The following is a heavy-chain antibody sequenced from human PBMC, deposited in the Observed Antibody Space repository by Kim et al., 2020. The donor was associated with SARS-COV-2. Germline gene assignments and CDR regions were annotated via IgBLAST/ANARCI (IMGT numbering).Heavy chain of an antibody. V-gene: IGHV3-15*01. CDR1: GFTFSNAW. J-gene: IGHJ4*02. D-gene: IGHD2-15*01. CDR3: TTDPEGYCSGGSCYSWFHAAAILEDY. CDR2: IKSKTDGGTT. Sequence: GGSLRLSCAASGFTFSNAWMSWVRQAPGKGLEWVGRIKSKTDGGTTDYAAPVKGRFTISRDDSKNTLYLQMNSLKTEDTAVYYCTTDPEGYCSGGSCYSWFHAAAILEDYWGQGTLVTVSS.